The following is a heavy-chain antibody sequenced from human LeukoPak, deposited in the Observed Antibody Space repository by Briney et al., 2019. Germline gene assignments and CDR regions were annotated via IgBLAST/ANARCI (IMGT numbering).Heavy chain of an antibody. Sequence: GGSLRLSCAASGFTFSSYSMNWVRQAPGKGLEWASSISSSSSYIYYADSVKGRFTISRDNAKNSLYLQMNSLRAEDTAVYYCARDSVVVVPAAYYYYGMDVWGQGTTVTVSS. D-gene: IGHD2-2*01. V-gene: IGHV3-21*01. CDR3: ARDSVVVVPAAYYYYGMDV. J-gene: IGHJ6*02. CDR2: ISSSSSYI. CDR1: GFTFSSYS.